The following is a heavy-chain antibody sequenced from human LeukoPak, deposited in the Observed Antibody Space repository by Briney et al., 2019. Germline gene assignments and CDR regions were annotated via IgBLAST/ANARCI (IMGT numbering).Heavy chain of an antibody. CDR1: GFSFSSSW. J-gene: IGHJ4*02. CDR2: INDDETST. CDR3: AKDHSVWFGELNY. Sequence: GGPLRLSCAASGFSFSSSWMHWVRQVPGKGLEWVSRINDDETSTTYAESVKGRFTISRDNAKNTLFLQMNSLRAEDTAVYYCAKDHSVWFGELNYWGQGTLVTVSS. D-gene: IGHD3-10*01. V-gene: IGHV3-74*01.